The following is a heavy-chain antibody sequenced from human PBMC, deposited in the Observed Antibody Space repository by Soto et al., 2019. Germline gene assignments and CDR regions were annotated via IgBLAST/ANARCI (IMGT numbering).Heavy chain of an antibody. CDR3: ASDGSYYALNGMDV. CDR2: ISYDGSNK. CDR1: GFTFSSYA. V-gene: IGHV3-30-3*01. J-gene: IGHJ6*02. Sequence: GGSLRLSCAASGFTFSSYAMHWVRQAPGKGLEWVAVISYDGSNKYYADSVKGRFTISRDNSKNTLYLQMNSLRAEDTAVYYCASDGSYYALNGMDVWGQGTTVTVSS. D-gene: IGHD1-26*01.